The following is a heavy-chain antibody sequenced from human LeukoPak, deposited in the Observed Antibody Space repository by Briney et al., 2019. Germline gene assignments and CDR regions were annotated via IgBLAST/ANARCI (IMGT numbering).Heavy chain of an antibody. D-gene: IGHD2-15*01. J-gene: IGHJ4*02. CDR2: ISQSGGAT. V-gene: IGHV3-23*01. CDR3: AKVADAWVAFEF. CDR1: RFRLSSFA. Sequence: PGGSLRISCGVSRFRLSSFAMIWVRQAPGKGLEWVSGISQSGGATYYADSVKGRFNVSRDNSKNTVYLQMNSLRSDDTAVYYCAKVADAWVAFEFWGQGTLVTVSS.